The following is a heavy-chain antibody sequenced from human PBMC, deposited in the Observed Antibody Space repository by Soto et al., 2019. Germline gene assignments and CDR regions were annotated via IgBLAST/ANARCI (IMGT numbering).Heavy chain of an antibody. CDR1: GFTFSSYS. V-gene: IGHV3-21*01. D-gene: IGHD3-22*01. CDR2: ISSSSSYI. CDR3: ARAHYYDSSGYFRD. J-gene: IGHJ4*02. Sequence: EVQLVESGGGLVKPGGSLRLSCASSGFTFSSYSMNWVRQAPGKGLEWVSAISSSSSYIYYADSVKGRFTISRDNAKNSLYLQMNSLRAEDTAVYYCARAHYYDSSGYFRDWGQGTLVTVSS.